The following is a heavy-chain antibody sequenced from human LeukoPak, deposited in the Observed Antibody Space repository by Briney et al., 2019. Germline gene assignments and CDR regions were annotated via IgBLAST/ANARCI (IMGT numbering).Heavy chain of an antibody. CDR3: AKDVYIAAPSGFDY. J-gene: IGHJ4*02. Sequence: GWAVGLFCAASGVGFGSNCRRWVRQAPGKGLEWVAVISYDGSNKYYADSVKGRFTISRDNSKNTLYLQMNSLRAEDTAVYYCAKDVYIAAPSGFDYWGQGTLVTVSS. CDR1: GVGFGSNC. V-gene: IGHV3-30*18. CDR2: ISYDGSNK. D-gene: IGHD6-25*01.